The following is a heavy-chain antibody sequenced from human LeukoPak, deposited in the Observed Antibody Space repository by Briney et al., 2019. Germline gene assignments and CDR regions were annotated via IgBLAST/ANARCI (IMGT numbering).Heavy chain of an antibody. Sequence: GGSLRLSCAASGFTFDDYAMHWVRQAPGKGLEWVSLISGDGGSTYYADSVKGRFTISRDNSKDSLYLQMNSLRTEDTALYYCAKGKDYYDSSGYYYNAFDIWGPGTMVTVSS. V-gene: IGHV3-43*02. D-gene: IGHD3-22*01. J-gene: IGHJ3*02. CDR3: AKGKDYYDSSGYYYNAFDI. CDR1: GFTFDDYA. CDR2: ISGDGGST.